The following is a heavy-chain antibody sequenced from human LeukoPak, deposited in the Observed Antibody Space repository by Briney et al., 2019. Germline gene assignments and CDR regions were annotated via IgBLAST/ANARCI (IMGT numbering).Heavy chain of an antibody. D-gene: IGHD3-10*01. V-gene: IGHV4-30-2*01. CDR2: IYHSGST. CDR1: GGSISSGGYY. J-gene: IGHJ4*02. Sequence: SETLSLTCTVSGGSISSGGYYWSWIRQPPGKGLEWIGYIYHSGSTYYNPSLKSRVTISVDRSKNQFSLKLSSVTAADTAVYYCARDRITMVRGVIDYWGQGTLVTVSS. CDR3: ARDRITMVRGVIDY.